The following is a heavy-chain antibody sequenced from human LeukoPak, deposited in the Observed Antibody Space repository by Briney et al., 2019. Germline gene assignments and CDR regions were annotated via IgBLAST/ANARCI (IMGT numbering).Heavy chain of an antibody. V-gene: IGHV3-20*04. J-gene: IGHJ4*02. CDR3: ARAQWYIDF. D-gene: IGHD2-8*02. Sequence: GGSLRLSCDASGFTFENFGMAWVRQVPGKGLECISGLNWRGNSTGYADSVKGRFTISRDNVKNTLHLFMNSLRPEDTALYYCARAQWYIDFWGRGTLVTVSS. CDR1: GFTFENFG. CDR2: LNWRGNST.